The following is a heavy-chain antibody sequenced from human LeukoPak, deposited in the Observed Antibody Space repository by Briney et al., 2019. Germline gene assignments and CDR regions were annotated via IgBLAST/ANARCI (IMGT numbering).Heavy chain of an antibody. Sequence: TLSLTCTVSGGSISSGGYYWSWIRQHPGKGLEWIGYIYYSGSTYYNPSLKSRVTISVDTSKNQFSLKLSSVTAADTAVYYCASSEGSSGYRPPDAFDIWGQGTMVTVSS. CDR3: ASSEGSSGYRPPDAFDI. CDR2: IYYSGST. V-gene: IGHV4-31*03. J-gene: IGHJ3*02. D-gene: IGHD3-22*01. CDR1: GGSISSGGYY.